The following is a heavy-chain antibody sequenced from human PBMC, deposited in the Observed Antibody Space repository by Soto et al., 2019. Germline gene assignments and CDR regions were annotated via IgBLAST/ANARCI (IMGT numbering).Heavy chain of an antibody. CDR1: GFTFSSYG. D-gene: IGHD2-15*01. V-gene: IGHV3-30*18. CDR2: ISYDGGSK. J-gene: IGHJ4*02. Sequence: QVPLVESGGGVVQPGRSLRLSCAASGFTFSSYGIHWVRQAPGKGLEWVAVISYDGGSKYYADSVKGRFTISRDNSKNTLYLQMNSLRAEDTAVYYCAKEGGPWVVVATSYFDFWGQGTLVTVSS. CDR3: AKEGGPWVVVATSYFDF.